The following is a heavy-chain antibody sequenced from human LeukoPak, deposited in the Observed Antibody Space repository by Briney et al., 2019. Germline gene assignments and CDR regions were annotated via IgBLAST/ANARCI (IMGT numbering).Heavy chain of an antibody. V-gene: IGHV4-4*07. D-gene: IGHD6-19*01. J-gene: IGHJ5*02. Sequence: SETLSLTCTVSGGSISSYYWSWIRQPAGKGLEWIGRIYTSGSTNYNPSLKSRVTMSVDTSKNQFSLKLSSVTAADTAVYYCARASYPFPHSGWYNWFDPWGQGTLVTVSS. CDR2: IYTSGST. CDR3: ARASYPFPHSGWYNWFDP. CDR1: GGSISSYY.